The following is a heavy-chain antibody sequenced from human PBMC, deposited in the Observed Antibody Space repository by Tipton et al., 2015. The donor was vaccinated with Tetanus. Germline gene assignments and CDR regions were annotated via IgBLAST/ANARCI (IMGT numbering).Heavy chain of an antibody. CDR1: GDSMSGEFDY. D-gene: IGHD3-16*01. V-gene: IGHV4-30-4*01. CDR3: ARDQGGGRVARLNWFDP. CDR2: IHYRGTT. J-gene: IGHJ5*02. Sequence: TLSLTCTISGDSMSGEFDYWSWIRHLPGKGLEWIGYIHYRGTTLFNPSLKRRLTMSVDTSKNQFSLNLTSVTAADTAVYYCARDQGGGRVARLNWFDPWGQGTLVAVSS.